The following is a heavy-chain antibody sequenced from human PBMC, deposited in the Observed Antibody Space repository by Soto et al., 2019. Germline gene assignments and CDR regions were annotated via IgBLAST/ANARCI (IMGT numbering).Heavy chain of an antibody. V-gene: IGHV3-23*04. D-gene: IGHD4-17*01. J-gene: IGHJ3*01. CDR3: TRDPNGDHIGAFDF. Sequence: EVQVVESGGGLVQPGGSLRLSCATSKFTFSAYAMTWVRQAPGEGLEWFSSISGSGGGTSYADSVKGRFSISRDNSKNTLYLRMNSLRVEDTAVYYCTRDPNGDHIGAFDFWGQGIVVTVSS. CDR1: KFTFSAYA. CDR2: ISGSGGGT.